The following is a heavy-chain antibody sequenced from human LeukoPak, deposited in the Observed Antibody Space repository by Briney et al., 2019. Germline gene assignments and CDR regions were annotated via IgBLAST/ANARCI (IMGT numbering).Heavy chain of an antibody. CDR2: INHSGST. Sequence: SETLSLTCAVYGGSFSGYYWSWIRQPPGKGLEWIGEINHSGSTNYNPSLKSRVTISVDTSKNQFSLKLSSVTAADTAVYYCARHSSSRYSSSYFDYRGQGTLVTVSS. CDR3: ARHSSSRYSSSYFDY. D-gene: IGHD6-6*01. CDR1: GGSFSGYY. V-gene: IGHV4-34*01. J-gene: IGHJ4*02.